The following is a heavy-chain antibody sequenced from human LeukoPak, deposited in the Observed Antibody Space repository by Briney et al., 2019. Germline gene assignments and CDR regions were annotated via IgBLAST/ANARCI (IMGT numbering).Heavy chain of an antibody. CDR2: IWYDGSNK. V-gene: IGHV3-30*02. CDR1: GFTFSSYG. CDR3: AKVGGVVIPGSY. Sequence: GGSLRLSCAASGFTFSSYGMHWVRQAPGKGLEWVAFIWYDGSNKYYVDSVKGRFTISRDNSKNTLYLQMNSLRAEDTAVYFCAKVGGVVIPGSYWGQGTLVTISS. D-gene: IGHD3-3*01. J-gene: IGHJ4*02.